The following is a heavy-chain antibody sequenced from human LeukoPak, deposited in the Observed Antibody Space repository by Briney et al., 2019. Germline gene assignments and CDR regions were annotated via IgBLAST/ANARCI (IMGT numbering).Heavy chain of an antibody. Sequence: PGGSLRLSCATSGFTFSNHDMNWVRRAPGKGLEWVSSITGSSNSIDFADSVKGRFAIPRDNAKNSLFLQMDSLRVEDTAVYYCVREGSGSTHYMDVWGKGTTVIVSS. D-gene: IGHD3-10*01. CDR1: GFTFSNHD. J-gene: IGHJ6*03. V-gene: IGHV3-21*01. CDR2: ITGSSNSI. CDR3: VREGSGSTHYMDV.